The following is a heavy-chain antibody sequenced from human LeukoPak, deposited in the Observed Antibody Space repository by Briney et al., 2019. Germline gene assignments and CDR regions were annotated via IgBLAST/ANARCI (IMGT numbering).Heavy chain of an antibody. CDR2: ISSSSTYI. Sequence: GGSLSLSCAASGFTFSSYSMNWVRQAPGKGLEWVSSISSSSTYIYYADSVKGRFTISRDSAKNSLYLQMNSLRAEDTVVYYCASSSRGALDYWGQGTLVTVSS. J-gene: IGHJ4*02. D-gene: IGHD3-10*01. CDR1: GFTFSSYS. CDR3: ASSSRGALDY. V-gene: IGHV3-21*01.